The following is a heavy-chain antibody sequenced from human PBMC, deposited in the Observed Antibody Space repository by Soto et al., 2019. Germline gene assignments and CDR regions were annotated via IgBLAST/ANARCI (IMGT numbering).Heavy chain of an antibody. V-gene: IGHV1-18*01. Sequence: ASVKVSCKASGYTFTSYGIIWVRQAPGQGLEWMGWISVYNGNTNYAQKLQGRVTMTTDTSTSTAYMELRSLRSDDTAVYYCARVYDFWSGYSNPFDFWGQGTLVTVSS. CDR1: GYTFTSYG. D-gene: IGHD3-3*01. CDR3: ARVYDFWSGYSNPFDF. CDR2: ISVYNGNT. J-gene: IGHJ4*02.